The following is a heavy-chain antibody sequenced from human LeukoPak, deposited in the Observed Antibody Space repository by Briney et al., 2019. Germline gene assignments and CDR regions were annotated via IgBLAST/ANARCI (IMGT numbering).Heavy chain of an antibody. D-gene: IGHD1-7*01. Sequence: ASVTVSCKASGYTFTNYGVSWVRQAPGQGLEWMGWINPNHGNTNYAQKLQGRVTMTTDTSTNTAYMELRSLRPDDTAFYYCARGQDLGLELFDFWGQGTLVTVSS. CDR2: INPNHGNT. CDR3: ARGQDLGLELFDF. CDR1: GYTFTNYG. V-gene: IGHV1-18*01. J-gene: IGHJ4*02.